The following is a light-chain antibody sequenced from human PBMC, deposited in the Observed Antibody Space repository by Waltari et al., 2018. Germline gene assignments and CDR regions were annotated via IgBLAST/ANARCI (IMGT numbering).Light chain of an antibody. CDR1: SLRTSY. Sequence: SSELTQGPDVSVALGQTVKTTCQGDSLRTSYASWYQVKPGQAPVLVLFGKEKRPSGIPDRISGYSSGTTSSLTITGAQAEDEADYYCHSRKGRDNQVVFGGGTKLTVL. CDR3: HSRKGRDNQVV. V-gene: IGLV3-19*01. J-gene: IGLJ3*02. CDR2: GKE.